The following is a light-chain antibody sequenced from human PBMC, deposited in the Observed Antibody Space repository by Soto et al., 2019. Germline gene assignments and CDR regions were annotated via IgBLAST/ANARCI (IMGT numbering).Light chain of an antibody. CDR1: KIGSKS. Sequence: SYELTQPPSVSVAPGKTARITCGGNKIGSKSVHWYQQKPGQAPGLVIYYDSDRPSGIPERFSGSNSGNTATLTISRVEAGDEADYYCQVWDSSSDYVVFGGGTKLTVL. V-gene: IGLV3-21*04. J-gene: IGLJ2*01. CDR2: YDS. CDR3: QVWDSSSDYVV.